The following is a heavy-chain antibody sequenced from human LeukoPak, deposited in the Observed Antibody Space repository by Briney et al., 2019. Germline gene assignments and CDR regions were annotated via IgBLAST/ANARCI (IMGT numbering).Heavy chain of an antibody. CDR3: ASLRERSYYARGFDY. Sequence: SETLSLTCTVSSSSISSSSYYWAWIRQPPGKGLECIGSIYYSGSTSYNPSLKSRVTISVDTSKNQFSLKLSSVTAADTAVYYCASLRERSYYARGFDYWGQGTLVTVSS. J-gene: IGHJ4*02. D-gene: IGHD3-3*01. V-gene: IGHV4-39*01. CDR2: IYYSGST. CDR1: SSSISSSSYY.